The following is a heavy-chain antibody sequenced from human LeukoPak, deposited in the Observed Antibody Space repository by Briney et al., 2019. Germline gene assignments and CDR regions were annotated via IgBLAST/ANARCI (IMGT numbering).Heavy chain of an antibody. J-gene: IGHJ4*02. Sequence: GGSLRLSCAASGFTFNNYWMSWVRQAPGKGLEWVANIKQDGSEKNYVDSVKGRFTISRDNAKNSLYMQMNSLRAEDTAVYYCARGYTTSSCYDYWGQGTLVTVSS. CDR2: IKQDGSEK. CDR3: ARGYTTSSCYDY. V-gene: IGHV3-7*01. CDR1: GFTFNNYW. D-gene: IGHD6-25*01.